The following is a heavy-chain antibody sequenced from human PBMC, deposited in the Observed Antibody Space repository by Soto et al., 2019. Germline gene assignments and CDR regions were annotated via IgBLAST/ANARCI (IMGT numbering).Heavy chain of an antibody. CDR1: TFTFTSSA. Sequence: QMQLVQSGPEVKKPGTSVKISCKASTFTFTSSAVHWVRQARGQRLEWIGWIVVGSGNTKYAQKFQESVTITRDMSSVTAYLELSRLRSEDTSEYCCATHREGATFYFDYWGQGTLLTVSS. CDR2: IVVGSGNT. D-gene: IGHD1-26*01. V-gene: IGHV1-58*01. CDR3: ATHREGATFYFDY. J-gene: IGHJ4*02.